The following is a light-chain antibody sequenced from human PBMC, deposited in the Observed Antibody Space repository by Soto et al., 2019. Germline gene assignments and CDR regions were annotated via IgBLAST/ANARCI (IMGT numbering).Light chain of an antibody. Sequence: QSVLTQPPSVSGAPGQRVTISCTERSSNIGAGYDVHWYQQLPGTAPKLLIYGNSNRPSGVPDRFSGSKSGTSASLAITGLQAEDEADYYCQSYDSSLSGVVFGGGTKVTVL. J-gene: IGLJ2*01. CDR1: SSNIGAGYD. CDR3: QSYDSSLSGVV. V-gene: IGLV1-40*01. CDR2: GNS.